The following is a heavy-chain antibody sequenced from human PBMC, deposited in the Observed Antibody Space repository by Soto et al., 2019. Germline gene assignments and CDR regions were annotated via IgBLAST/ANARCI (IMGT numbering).Heavy chain of an antibody. CDR2: IYYSGST. V-gene: IGHV4-59*01. CDR3: ARDCGGDCYYPYYYYYGMDV. J-gene: IGHJ6*02. CDR1: GGSISSYY. Sequence: LSLTCTVSGGSISSYYWSWIRQPPGKGLEWIGYIYYSGSTNYNPSLKSRVTISVDTSKNQFSLKLSSVTAADTAVYYCARDCGGDCYYPYYYYYGMDVWGQGTTVTVSS. D-gene: IGHD2-21*02.